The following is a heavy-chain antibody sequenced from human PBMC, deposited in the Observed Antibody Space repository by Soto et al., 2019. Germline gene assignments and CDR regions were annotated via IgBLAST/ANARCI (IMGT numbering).Heavy chain of an antibody. CDR1: GGTFSSYA. CDR3: ASIYGPLEDYYYYGMDV. V-gene: IGHV1-69*13. D-gene: IGHD4-17*01. J-gene: IGHJ6*02. Sequence: ASVKVSCKASGGTFSSYAISWVRQAPGQGLEWMGGIIPIFGTANYAQKFQGRVTITADESTSTAYMELSSLRSEDTAVYYCASIYGPLEDYYYYGMDVWGQGTTVTVSS. CDR2: IIPIFGTA.